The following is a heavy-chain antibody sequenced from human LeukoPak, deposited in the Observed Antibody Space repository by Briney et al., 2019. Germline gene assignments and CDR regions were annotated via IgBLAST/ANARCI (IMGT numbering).Heavy chain of an antibody. D-gene: IGHD1-14*01. Sequence: GGSLRLSCAASGFSFSNYGMHWVRQAPGKGLEWVAVMSYDGSYAYYADSVKGRFTLSRDNPKNTLYLHMNSLRAEDTAVYYCVKDRDRVVRPGAITVSGSFDYWGQGTLVTVYS. CDR2: MSYDGSYA. CDR3: VKDRDRVVRPGAITVSGSFDY. J-gene: IGHJ4*02. CDR1: GFSFSNYG. V-gene: IGHV3-30*18.